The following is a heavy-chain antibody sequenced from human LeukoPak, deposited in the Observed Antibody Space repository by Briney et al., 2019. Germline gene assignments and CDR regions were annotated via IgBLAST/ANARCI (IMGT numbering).Heavy chain of an antibody. V-gene: IGHV1-69*13. CDR1: GGTFSDYV. D-gene: IGHD2-2*01. CDR3: ARGDQYQPLDY. J-gene: IGHJ4*02. CDR2: ISPLLGAS. Sequence: ASVKVSCKASGGTFSDYVISWVRQAPGQGLNWMGGISPLLGASKHTQNFHDRVTITADESTTTAYMELSDLRSEDTAVYYCARGDQYQPLDYWGQGTLVTVSS.